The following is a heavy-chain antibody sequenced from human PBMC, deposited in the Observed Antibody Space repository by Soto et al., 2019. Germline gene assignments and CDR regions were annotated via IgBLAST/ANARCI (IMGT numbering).Heavy chain of an antibody. CDR3: ARGRRLTMTGREFYYRLDV. V-gene: IGHV3-30*04. CDR2: ISSDGSNK. CDR1: GFSLTSFA. Sequence: PGGSLRLSCTASGFSLTSFAVHWVRQAPGKGLEWVAVISSDGSNKYYIESVKGRFNISRDNFKNAMYMEIDNLRIEDTAVYYCARGRRLTMTGREFYYRLDVWGQGTTVTVSS. D-gene: IGHD3-10*01. J-gene: IGHJ6*02.